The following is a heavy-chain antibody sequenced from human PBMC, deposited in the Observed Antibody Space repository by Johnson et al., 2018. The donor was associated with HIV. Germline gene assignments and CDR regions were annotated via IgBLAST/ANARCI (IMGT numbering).Heavy chain of an antibody. Sequence: VQLVESGGGVVQPGRSLRLSCAASGFTFSSYAMHWVRQAPGKGLVWVSRMTSDGSSTSYADSVKGRFTISRDNAKNTLYLQMTSLRAEDTAVYYCARESRYNFWSGYDAFDIWGQGTMVTVSS. D-gene: IGHD3-3*01. J-gene: IGHJ3*02. V-gene: IGHV3-74*01. CDR2: MTSDGSST. CDR3: ARESRYNFWSGYDAFDI. CDR1: GFTFSSYA.